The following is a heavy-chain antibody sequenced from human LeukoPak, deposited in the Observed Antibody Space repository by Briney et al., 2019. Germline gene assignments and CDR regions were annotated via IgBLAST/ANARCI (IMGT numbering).Heavy chain of an antibody. CDR1: GYTFTSYD. Sequence: GASVKVSCKASGYTFTSYDINWVRQATGQGLEWMGWMNPNSGNTGYAQKFQGRVTMTRNTSISTAYMELSSLRSEDTAVYYCARFRWWFGELFPETWGQGTLVTVSS. V-gene: IGHV1-8*01. CDR3: ARFRWWFGELFPET. CDR2: MNPNSGNT. D-gene: IGHD3-10*01. J-gene: IGHJ5*02.